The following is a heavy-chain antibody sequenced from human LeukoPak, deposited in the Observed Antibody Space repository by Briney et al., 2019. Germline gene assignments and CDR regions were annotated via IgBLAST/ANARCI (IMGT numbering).Heavy chain of an antibody. CDR3: ARQPYMLGAYYFDY. D-gene: IGHD1-26*01. CDR1: GGSFSGYY. J-gene: IGHJ4*02. V-gene: IGHV4-34*01. Sequence: KPSETLSLTCAVYGGSFSGYYWSWIRQPPGKGLEWIGEINHSGSTNYNPSLKSRVTLSVDTSKNQFSLKLGSVTAADTAVYYCARQPYMLGAYYFDYWGQGTLVTVSS. CDR2: INHSGST.